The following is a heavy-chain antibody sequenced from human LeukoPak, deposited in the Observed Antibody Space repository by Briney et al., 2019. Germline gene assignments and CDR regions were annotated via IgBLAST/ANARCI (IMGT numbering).Heavy chain of an antibody. V-gene: IGHV1-3*01. CDR2: INAGNGNT. CDR1: GYTFTSYA. CDR3: ARGRSSSANIDY. J-gene: IGHJ4*02. D-gene: IGHD6-6*01. Sequence: ASVTVSCKASGYTFTSYAMHWVRQAPGQRLEWMGWINAGNGNTKYSQKFQGRVTITRDTSASTAYMELSSLRSEDTAVYYCARGRSSSANIDYWGQGTLVTVSS.